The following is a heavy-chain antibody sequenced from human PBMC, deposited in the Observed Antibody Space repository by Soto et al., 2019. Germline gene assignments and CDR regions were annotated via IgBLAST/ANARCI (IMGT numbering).Heavy chain of an antibody. CDR3: ARVYSSSWYTVAFNWFDP. CDR1: GGSFSGYY. Sequence: SETLSLTCAVYGGSFSGYYWSWIRQPPGKGLEWIGEINHSGSTNYNPSLKSRVTISVDTSKNQFSLKLSSVTAADTAVYYCARVYSSSWYTVAFNWFDPWGQGTLVTVS. V-gene: IGHV4-34*01. J-gene: IGHJ5*02. CDR2: INHSGST. D-gene: IGHD6-13*01.